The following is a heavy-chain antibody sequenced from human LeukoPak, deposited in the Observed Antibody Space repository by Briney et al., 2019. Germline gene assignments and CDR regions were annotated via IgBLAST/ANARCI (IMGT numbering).Heavy chain of an antibody. D-gene: IGHD5-12*01. V-gene: IGHV1-8*01. CDR3: ARDMVATIDH. J-gene: IGHJ4*02. CDR1: GYTFTSYD. Sequence: ASVKVSCKASGYTFTSYDINWVRQATGQGLEWMGWMNPTSGDTGYAQNFQGRVTMTRNTSISTAYMELSSLRSEDTAVYYCARDMVATIDHWGQGTLVTVSS. CDR2: MNPTSGDT.